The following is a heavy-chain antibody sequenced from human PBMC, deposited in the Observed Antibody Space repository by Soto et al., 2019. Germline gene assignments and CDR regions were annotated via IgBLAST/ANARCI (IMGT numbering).Heavy chain of an antibody. Sequence: QVQLVESGGGVVQPGRSLRLSCAASGFTFSSYGMHWVRQAPGKGLEWVAVIWYDGSNKYYADSVKGRFTISRDNSKNTLYLQMNSLRAEDTAVYSCARGWNYDYVWGSYRLDYWGQGTLVTVSS. CDR3: ARGWNYDYVWGSYRLDY. CDR1: GFTFSSYG. CDR2: IWYDGSNK. J-gene: IGHJ4*02. D-gene: IGHD3-16*02. V-gene: IGHV3-33*01.